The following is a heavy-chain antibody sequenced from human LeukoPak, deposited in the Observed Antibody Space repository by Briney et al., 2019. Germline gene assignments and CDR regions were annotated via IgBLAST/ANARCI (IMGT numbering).Heavy chain of an antibody. D-gene: IGHD3-22*01. CDR2: THYSGT. CDR1: GGSISSYY. V-gene: IGHV4-59*01. J-gene: IGHJ4*02. CDR3: ARGISYYDSSGIDY. Sequence: SETLSLTCTVSGGSISSYYWSWIRQPPGKGLEWIGYTHYSGTNYNPSLKSRVTISADTSKNQFSLKLSSVTAADTAVYYCARGISYYDSSGIDYWGQGTLITVSS.